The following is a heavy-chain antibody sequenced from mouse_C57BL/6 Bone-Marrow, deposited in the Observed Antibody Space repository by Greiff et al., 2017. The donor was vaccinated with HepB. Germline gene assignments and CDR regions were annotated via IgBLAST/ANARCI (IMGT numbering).Heavy chain of an antibody. Sequence: EVHLVESGGGLVQPGGSLKLSCAASGFTFSDYYMYWVRQTPEKRLEWVAYISNGGSSTYYPDTVKGRFTISRDNAKNTLYLQMSRLKSEDTAMYYCAADSAWFAYWGQGTLVTVSA. CDR1: GFTFSDYY. V-gene: IGHV5-12*01. CDR2: ISNGGSST. CDR3: AADSAWFAY. J-gene: IGHJ3*01.